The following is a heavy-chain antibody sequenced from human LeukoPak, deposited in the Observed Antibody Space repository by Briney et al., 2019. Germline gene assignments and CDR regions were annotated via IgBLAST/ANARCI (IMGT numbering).Heavy chain of an antibody. Sequence: GESLKISCKGSGYTFTSYWIGWVSQMPGKGLEGMGIIYPGNSDSIYSPSFQGQVTISVDKSISTAYLQWSSLEASDTAMYFCARLLSVRGVDRYFDYWGQGTLVTVSS. D-gene: IGHD3-10*01. CDR2: IYPGNSDS. CDR1: GYTFTSYW. V-gene: IGHV5-51*01. CDR3: ARLLSVRGVDRYFDY. J-gene: IGHJ4*02.